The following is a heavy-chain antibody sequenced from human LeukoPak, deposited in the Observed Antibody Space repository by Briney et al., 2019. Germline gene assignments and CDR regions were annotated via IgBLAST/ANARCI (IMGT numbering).Heavy chain of an antibody. CDR3: ARGPPNWGFDY. Sequence: ASVKVSCKASGYTFTSYDINWVRQATGQGLEWMGWMSPNSGNTGYAQKFQGRVTMTRNTFINTAYMELSSLRSEDTAVYYCARGPPNWGFDYWGPGTLVTVSS. CDR2: MSPNSGNT. J-gene: IGHJ4*02. V-gene: IGHV1-8*01. CDR1: GYTFTSYD. D-gene: IGHD7-27*01.